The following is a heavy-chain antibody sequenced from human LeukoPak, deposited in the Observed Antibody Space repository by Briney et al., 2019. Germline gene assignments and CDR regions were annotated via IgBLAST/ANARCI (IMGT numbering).Heavy chain of an antibody. CDR1: GGTFSSYV. CDR3: ARDGIQVSRWLQFPGGLDAFDI. Sequence: GASVKVSCKASGGTFSSYVINWVRQAPGQGLEWMGGIIPIFGTANYAQKFQGRVTITADESTSTAYMELSSLRSEDTAVYYCARDGIQVSRWLQFPGGLDAFDIWGQGTMVTVSS. D-gene: IGHD5-24*01. CDR2: IIPIFGTA. J-gene: IGHJ3*02. V-gene: IGHV1-69*13.